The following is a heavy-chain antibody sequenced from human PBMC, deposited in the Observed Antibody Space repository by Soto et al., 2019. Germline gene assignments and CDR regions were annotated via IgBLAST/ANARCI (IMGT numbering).Heavy chain of an antibody. CDR2: ISYDESTT. Sequence: QVQLVESGGGVVQPGRSLRLPCAASGFSFSRYGIHWVRQAPGKGLEWVAVISYDESTTFYADSVKGRFTISRDNSKNTLFLQMNSLRPEDTAVYYCSKAMIGSYDSDAFDVWGQGTMVTISS. D-gene: IGHD3-22*01. CDR1: GFSFSRYG. J-gene: IGHJ3*01. V-gene: IGHV3-30*18. CDR3: SKAMIGSYDSDAFDV.